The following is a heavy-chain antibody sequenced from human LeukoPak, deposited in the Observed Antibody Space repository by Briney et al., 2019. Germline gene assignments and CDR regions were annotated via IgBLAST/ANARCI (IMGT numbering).Heavy chain of an antibody. CDR2: INPNSGGT. CDR1: GYTFTGYY. Sequence: GASVKVSCKASGYTFTGYYMHWVRQAPGQGLEWMGWINPNSGGTNYAQKFQGRVTMTRDTSISTAYMELSRLRSDDTAVYYCARDLVTISGVVTAYWGQGTLVTVPS. J-gene: IGHJ4*02. CDR3: ARDLVTISGVVTAY. V-gene: IGHV1-2*02. D-gene: IGHD3-3*01.